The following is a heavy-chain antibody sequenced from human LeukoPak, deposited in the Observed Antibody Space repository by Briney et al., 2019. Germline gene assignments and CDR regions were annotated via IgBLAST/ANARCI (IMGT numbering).Heavy chain of an antibody. CDR3: ARGRDRYCTNGVCEDY. J-gene: IGHJ4*02. D-gene: IGHD2-8*01. Sequence: ASVKVSCKASGYTFTCYGISWVRQAPGQGLEWMGWIRAYNGNTNYAQKLQGRVTMTTDTSTSTAYMELRSLRSDDTAVYYCARGRDRYCTNGVCEDYWGQGTLVTVSS. V-gene: IGHV1-18*01. CDR1: GYTFTCYG. CDR2: IRAYNGNT.